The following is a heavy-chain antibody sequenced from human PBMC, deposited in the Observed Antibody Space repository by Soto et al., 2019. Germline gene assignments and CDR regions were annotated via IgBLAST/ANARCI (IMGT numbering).Heavy chain of an antibody. Sequence: ASVKVSCKASGYTFTGYYMHWVRQAPGQGLEWMGWINPNSGGTNYAQKFQGWVTMTRDTSISTAYMELSRLGSDDTAVYYCARDRWYQLLYRTGGWFDPWGQGTLVTVSS. CDR1: GYTFTGYY. CDR2: INPNSGGT. V-gene: IGHV1-2*04. J-gene: IGHJ5*02. D-gene: IGHD2-2*02. CDR3: ARDRWYQLLYRTGGWFDP.